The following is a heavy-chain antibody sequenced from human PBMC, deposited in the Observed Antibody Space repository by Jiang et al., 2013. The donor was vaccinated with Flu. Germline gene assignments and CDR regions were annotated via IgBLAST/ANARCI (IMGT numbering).Heavy chain of an antibody. J-gene: IGHJ4*02. CDR2: IYSSGST. V-gene: IGHV4-4*07. CDR1: GGSISNYY. CDR3: ARGGGIALDY. D-gene: IGHD2-15*01. Sequence: LLKPSETLSLTCAVSGGSISNYYWSWIRQPAGKGLEWIGRIYSSGSTNYNPSLKSRVTMSEDTSKNQFSLKLSSVTAADTAVYYCARGGGIALDYWGQGTLVTVSS.